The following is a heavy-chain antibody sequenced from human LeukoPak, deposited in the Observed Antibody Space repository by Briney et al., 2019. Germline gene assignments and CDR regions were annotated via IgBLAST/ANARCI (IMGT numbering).Heavy chain of an antibody. CDR2: ISSSSSSI. D-gene: IGHD4-11*01. J-gene: IGHJ6*02. V-gene: IGHV3-48*01. Sequence: GGSLRLSCAASGFTFSSYSMNWVRQAPGKGLEWVSYISSSSSSINYADSVKGRFTISRDNAKNSLYLQINSLRAEDTAVYYCARVPTTYGMDVWGQGTTVTVSS. CDR1: GFTFSSYS. CDR3: ARVPTTYGMDV.